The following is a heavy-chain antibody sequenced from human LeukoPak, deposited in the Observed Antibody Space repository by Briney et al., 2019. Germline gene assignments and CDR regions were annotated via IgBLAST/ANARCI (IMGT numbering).Heavy chain of an antibody. J-gene: IGHJ4*02. CDR3: AKGLGVVIDFLVFDN. Sequence: GGSLRLSCAASGFTFDDYGMSWVRQAPGKGLEWVSRIQWNDDSTGYADSVKGRFTISRDNSKNTLYLQMNSLRAEDTAIYYCAKGLGVVIDFLVFDNWGQGTLVTVSS. D-gene: IGHD3-3*01. CDR1: GFTFDDYG. CDR2: IQWNDDST. V-gene: IGHV3-20*04.